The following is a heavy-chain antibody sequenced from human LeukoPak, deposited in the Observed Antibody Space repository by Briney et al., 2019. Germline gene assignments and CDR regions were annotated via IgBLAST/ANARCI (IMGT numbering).Heavy chain of an antibody. CDR3: VRPGRSSCYPDY. CDR2: IYPGDSDI. CDR1: EYRFTNYW. Sequence: KGGESLKISCRGSEYRFTNYWIGWARQMPGKGLEWMGIIYPGDSDIRYSPSFQGQVTISADKSISTAYLQWSSLKASDTAMYYCVRPGRSSCYPDYWGQGTLVIVSS. V-gene: IGHV5-51*01. J-gene: IGHJ4*02. D-gene: IGHD6-13*01.